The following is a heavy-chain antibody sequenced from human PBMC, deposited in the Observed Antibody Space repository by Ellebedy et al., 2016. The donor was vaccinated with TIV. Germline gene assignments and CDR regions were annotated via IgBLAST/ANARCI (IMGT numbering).Heavy chain of an antibody. D-gene: IGHD4-23*01. CDR2: ISGSGGNT. Sequence: GESLKISCAASGFTFTSYAMHWVRHAPGKGLEWVPSISGSGGNTYYADSVKGRFTISRDNSKDTLFLQMDSLRAEDRAINSSTRGPVGVGPAFDVWGQGTMVTVSS. CDR1: GFTFTSYA. CDR3: TRGPVGVGPAFDV. J-gene: IGHJ3*01. V-gene: IGHV3-23*01.